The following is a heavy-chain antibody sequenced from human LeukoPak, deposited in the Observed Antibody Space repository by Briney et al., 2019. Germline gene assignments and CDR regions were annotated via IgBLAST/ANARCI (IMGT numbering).Heavy chain of an antibody. J-gene: IGHJ3*02. D-gene: IGHD3-22*01. CDR2: FYYSGRT. V-gene: IGHV4-61*01. Sequence: SETLSLTCSVSGGSVRSDMSHWSWIRQPPGRGLEWIGYFYYSGRTKYNPSLKSRVTMSVDRSKNQFSLKLSSVTAADTAIYYCVREAATYYYDSSGYYRQTEVFDIWGQGTMVTVSS. CDR3: VREAATYYYDSSGYYRQTEVFDI. CDR1: GGSVRSDMSH.